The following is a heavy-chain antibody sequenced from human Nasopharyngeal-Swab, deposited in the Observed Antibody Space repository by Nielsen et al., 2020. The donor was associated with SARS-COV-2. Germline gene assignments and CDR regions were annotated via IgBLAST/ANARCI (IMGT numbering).Heavy chain of an antibody. D-gene: IGHD2-2*01. J-gene: IGHJ6*03. CDR2: IYYSGST. V-gene: IGHV4-59*01. CDR3: ARASVVPAAMDYYYYMDV. Sequence: WIPQPPGKGLEWIGYIYYSGSTNYNPSLKSRVTISVDTSKNQFSLKLSSVTAADTAVYYCARASVVPAAMDYYYYMDVWGKGTTVTVSS.